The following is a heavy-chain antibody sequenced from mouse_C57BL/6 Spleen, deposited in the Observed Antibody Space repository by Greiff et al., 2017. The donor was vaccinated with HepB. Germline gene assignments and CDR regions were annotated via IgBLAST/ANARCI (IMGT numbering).Heavy chain of an antibody. CDR3: ARGGPITTVNYAMDY. CDR2: INPNNGGT. CDR1: GYTFTDYN. J-gene: IGHJ4*01. Sequence: EVQRVESGPELVKPGASVKIPCKASGYTFTDYNMDWVKQSHGKSLEWIGDINPNNGGTIYNQKFKGKATLTVDKSSSTAYMELRSLTSEDTAVYYCARGGPITTVNYAMDYWGQGTSVTVSS. V-gene: IGHV1-18*01. D-gene: IGHD1-1*01.